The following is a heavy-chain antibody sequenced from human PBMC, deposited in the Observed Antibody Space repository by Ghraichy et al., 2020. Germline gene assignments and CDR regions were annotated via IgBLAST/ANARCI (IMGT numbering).Heavy chain of an antibody. CDR3: AKVHDSTGYNPRGDAFDL. Sequence: GGSLRLSCAASGFTFSTYAMTWVRQAPGKGLEWVSAISGSGGTSYYVDSVKGRFTISRDNSKNTLYLQMNSLRAEDTAVYYCAKVHDSTGYNPRGDAFDLWGQGTVVTVSS. CDR1: GFTFSTYA. D-gene: IGHD3-22*01. J-gene: IGHJ3*01. V-gene: IGHV3-23*01. CDR2: ISGSGGTS.